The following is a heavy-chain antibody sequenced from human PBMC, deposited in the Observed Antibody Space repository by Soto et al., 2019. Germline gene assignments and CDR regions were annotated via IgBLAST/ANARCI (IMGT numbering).Heavy chain of an antibody. D-gene: IGHD1-26*01. V-gene: IGHV3-30*18. Sequence: QVQLVESGGGVVQPGRSLRLSCVASGFTFSSYGMHWVRQAPGKGLEWVAIISYDGSNTYYADSVKGRFTISRDHSKNTLYLQMNSLRVEDTSVYYCAKEGGLRGSYYSSRSYYFDYWGQGTLVTVSS. J-gene: IGHJ4*02. CDR3: AKEGGLRGSYYSSRSYYFDY. CDR2: ISYDGSNT. CDR1: GFTFSSYG.